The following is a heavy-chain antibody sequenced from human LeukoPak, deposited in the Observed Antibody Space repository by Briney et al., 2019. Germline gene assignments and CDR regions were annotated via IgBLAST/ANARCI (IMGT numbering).Heavy chain of an antibody. V-gene: IGHV4-30-4*01. Sequence: SETLSLTCTVSGGSISSGDYYWSWIRQPPGKGLEWIGYIYYSGSTYYNPSLKSRVTISVDTSKNQFSLKLSSVTAADTAVYYWARRNGGMGGYFDWGQGTLVTVSS. CDR1: GGSISSGDYY. CDR3: ARRNGGMGGYFD. D-gene: IGHD1-26*01. CDR2: IYYSGST. J-gene: IGHJ4*02.